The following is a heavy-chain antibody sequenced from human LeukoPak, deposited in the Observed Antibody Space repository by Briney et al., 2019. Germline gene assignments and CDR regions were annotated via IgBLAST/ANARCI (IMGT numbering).Heavy chain of an antibody. CDR1: GGSLSGYY. Sequence: SETLSLTCAVHGGSLSGYYWSWIRQPPGKGLEWIGEINHSGSTNYNPSLKSRVTISVDTSKNQFSLKLSSVTAADTAVYYCARVRQWLVGGPFDYWGQGTLVTVSS. CDR3: ARVRQWLVGGPFDY. J-gene: IGHJ4*02. V-gene: IGHV4-34*01. CDR2: INHSGST. D-gene: IGHD6-19*01.